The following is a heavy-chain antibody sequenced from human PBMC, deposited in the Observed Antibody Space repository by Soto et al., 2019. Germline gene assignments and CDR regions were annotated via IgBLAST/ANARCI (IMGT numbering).Heavy chain of an antibody. CDR1: GINYNTYA. Sequence: QVQLVQSGAEMKKPGASVKLSCKTSGINYNTYAIHWVRQAPGQGIEWMGWINAGNGDTRYSQNFQGRVTLTRDTSGSTVYVDLDSLKSVDTGVYYCARAISGYVTWGQGTLVTVSS. D-gene: IGHD5-12*01. V-gene: IGHV1-3*01. CDR3: ARAISGYVT. J-gene: IGHJ4*02. CDR2: INAGNGDT.